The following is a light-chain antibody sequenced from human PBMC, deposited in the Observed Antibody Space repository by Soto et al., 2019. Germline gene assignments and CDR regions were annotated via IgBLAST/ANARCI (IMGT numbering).Light chain of an antibody. CDR2: AAS. CDR1: QSIRND. CDR3: LQDYNYPKT. V-gene: IGKV1-6*01. J-gene: IGKJ1*01. Sequence: AIQMTQSASSLSASVGDRVTITCRASQSIRNDLGWYQQKPGKAPKLLIYAASSLQSGVPSRFSGSGSGTDFTLTIISLQPEDFATYYCLQDYNYPKTFGQGTKVEIK.